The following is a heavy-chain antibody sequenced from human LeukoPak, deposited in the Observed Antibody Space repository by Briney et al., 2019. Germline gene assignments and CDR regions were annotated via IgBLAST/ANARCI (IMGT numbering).Heavy chain of an antibody. CDR3: AKGSRDSRPYYFDF. Sequence: PGGSLRLSCAASGFTFSSNAMAWVRQAPGRGLEWVSAITGSGGDTYHADSVRGRFTISRDNSKNTLYLQMNSLRPEDTALYYCAKGSRDSRPYYFDFWGQEILVTVSS. CDR1: GFTFSSNA. CDR2: ITGSGGDT. D-gene: IGHD3-3*01. J-gene: IGHJ4*02. V-gene: IGHV3-23*01.